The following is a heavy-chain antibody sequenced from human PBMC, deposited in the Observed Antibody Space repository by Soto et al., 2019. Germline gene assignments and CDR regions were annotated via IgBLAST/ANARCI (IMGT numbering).Heavy chain of an antibody. CDR3: ARGLWGFDF. Sequence: ESGGGLVQPGGSLRLSCAVSGFTFSDHYMDWVRQAPGKGLEWIARSTNKLESYTTVYAASLQRRFTISRDDSKNSLYLKMNSLKSADTAVYYCARGLWGFDFWGQGTLVTVSS. V-gene: IGHV3-72*01. J-gene: IGHJ4*02. D-gene: IGHD7-27*01. CDR1: GFTFSDHY. CDR2: STNKLESYTT.